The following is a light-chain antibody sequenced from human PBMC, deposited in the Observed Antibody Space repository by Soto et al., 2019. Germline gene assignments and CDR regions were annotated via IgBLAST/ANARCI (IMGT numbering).Light chain of an antibody. Sequence: EMILRQSPGTRSLSPGERATLSCRASQSVSSSYLAWYQQKPGQAPRLLIYGASSRATGIPDRFSGSGSGTDFTLTISRLEPDDFAVYYCQQYGSSSITFGQGTRLEI. CDR2: GAS. J-gene: IGKJ5*01. CDR1: QSVSSSY. V-gene: IGKV3-20*01. CDR3: QQYGSSSIT.